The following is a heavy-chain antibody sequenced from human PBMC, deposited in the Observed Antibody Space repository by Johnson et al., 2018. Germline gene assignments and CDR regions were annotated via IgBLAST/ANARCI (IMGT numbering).Heavy chain of an antibody. CDR2: ISYDGSNK. D-gene: IGHD6-19*01. Sequence: QVQLVQSGGGMAQPGRSLRLSCAASGFTFSNYGMYWVRQAPGKGLERVAVISYDGSNKYSADSVKGRVTISRDNSKNTLFLHMSGLRAEDTAVYYCARTRIAVAGTDAFDIWGQGTMVTVSS. CDR3: ARTRIAVAGTDAFDI. CDR1: GFTFSNYG. V-gene: IGHV3-30*03. J-gene: IGHJ3*02.